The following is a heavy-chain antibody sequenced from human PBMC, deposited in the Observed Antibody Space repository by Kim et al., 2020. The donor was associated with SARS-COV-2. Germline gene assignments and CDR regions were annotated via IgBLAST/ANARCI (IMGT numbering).Heavy chain of an antibody. CDR3: TTDRFLEWPPRPDY. J-gene: IGHJ4*02. V-gene: IGHV3-15*01. Sequence: GGSLRLSCAASGFTFSNAWMSWVRQAPGKGLEWVGRIKSKTDGGTTDYAAPVKGRFTISRDDSKNTLYLQMNSLKTEDTAVYYCTTDRFLEWPPRPDYWGQGTLVTVSS. CDR1: GFTFSNAW. CDR2: IKSKTDGGTT. D-gene: IGHD3-3*01.